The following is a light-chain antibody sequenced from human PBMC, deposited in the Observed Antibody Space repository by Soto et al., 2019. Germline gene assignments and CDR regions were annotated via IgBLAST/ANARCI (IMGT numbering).Light chain of an antibody. V-gene: IGLV1-40*01. CDR3: QSCDSSLSGSV. Sequence: QSVLTQPPSVSGAPGQRVTISCTGSSSNIGAGYDVHWYQQLPGTAPKLLIYGNSNRPSGVPDRFSGSKSGTSASLAITGLQAEHEADYYGQSCDSSLSGSVFGGGTKLTVL. CDR1: SSNIGAGYD. J-gene: IGLJ3*02. CDR2: GNS.